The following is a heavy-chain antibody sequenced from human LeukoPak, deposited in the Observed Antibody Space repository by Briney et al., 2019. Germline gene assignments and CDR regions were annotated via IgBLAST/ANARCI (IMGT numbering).Heavy chain of an antibody. Sequence: SETLSLTCTVSGGSISSYYWSWIRQPPGKGLEWIGYIYYSGSTNYNPSLKSRVTISVDTSKNQFSLKLSSVTAADTAVYYCARRTQNNYYDSSGYQTWFDHWGQGTLVTVSS. V-gene: IGHV4-59*08. D-gene: IGHD3-22*01. CDR1: GGSISSYY. CDR2: IYYSGST. CDR3: ARRTQNNYYDSSGYQTWFDH. J-gene: IGHJ5*02.